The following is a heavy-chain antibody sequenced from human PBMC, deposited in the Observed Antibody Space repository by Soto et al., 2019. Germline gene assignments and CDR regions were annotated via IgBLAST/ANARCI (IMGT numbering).Heavy chain of an antibody. CDR1: NGSICSAIYY. D-gene: IGHD5-18*01. Sequence: PSETLSLTCTVSNGSICSAIYYWGWIRQPPGKGLEWIGSIYHSGSTYYNPSLQGRVTISVDTSKNQFSLKLSSVTAADTAVYYCARRRGYSYGYYYYYYMDVWGKGTTVTVSS. CDR2: IYHSGST. J-gene: IGHJ6*03. CDR3: ARRRGYSYGYYYYYYMDV. V-gene: IGHV4-39*01.